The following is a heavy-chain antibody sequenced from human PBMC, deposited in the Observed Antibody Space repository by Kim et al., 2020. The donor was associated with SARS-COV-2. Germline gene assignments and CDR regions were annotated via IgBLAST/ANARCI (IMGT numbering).Heavy chain of an antibody. J-gene: IGHJ6*02. CDR1: GFTFSDHY. V-gene: IGHV3-72*01. CDR2: VRKRGNTYST. CDR3: SRARQYCNGDSCNYYALDV. D-gene: IGHD2-15*01. Sequence: GGSLRLSCAASGFTFSDHYMDWVRQAPGKGLEWIGRVRKRGNTYSTEYAASVKGRFTILRDDSENSLYLQMNSLQTEDTAVYYCSRARQYCNGDSCNYYALDVWAQGTTVTVSS.